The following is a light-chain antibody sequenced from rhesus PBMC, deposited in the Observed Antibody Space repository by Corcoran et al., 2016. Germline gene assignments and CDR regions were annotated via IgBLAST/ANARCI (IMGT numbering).Light chain of an antibody. CDR3: MQGTHWPYS. J-gene: IGKJ2*01. CDR2: KVS. CDR1: QSLLHSNGTTS. V-gene: IGKV2-58*03. Sequence: DVVMTQSPLSLPVTPGQPASISCRSSQSLLHSNGTTSLSWFLQKPGQPPRSLIYKVSYRDSGVPDRFSGSGAGTDFTLKISRVEAEDVGVYYCMQGTHWPYSFGQGTKVEIK.